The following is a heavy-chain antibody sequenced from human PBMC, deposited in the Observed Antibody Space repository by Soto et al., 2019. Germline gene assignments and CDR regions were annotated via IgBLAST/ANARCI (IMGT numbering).Heavy chain of an antibody. CDR1: GFPCTSYS. J-gene: IGHJ4*02. V-gene: IGHV3-23*01. CDR2: VIYSGGTT. Sequence: GTLRLSWASSGFPCTSYSMILVRTAPGKGLEWVSAVIYSGGTTYYVDSVKGRFTISRDNSRNTLYLQMEGLRAEDTALYYCAKSRGRLLWLREIYYFDKWGQGTPVIVAA. CDR3: AKSRGRLLWLREIYYFDK. D-gene: IGHD3-10*01.